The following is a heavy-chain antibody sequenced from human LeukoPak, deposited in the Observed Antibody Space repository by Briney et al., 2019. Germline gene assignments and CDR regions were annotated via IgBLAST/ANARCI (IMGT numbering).Heavy chain of an antibody. Sequence: GASVKVSCKASGYTFTGYYMHWVRQAPGQGLEWMGWINPNSGGTNYAQKLQGRVTMTRDTSISTAYMELSRLRSDDTAVYYCARDREYYYGSGSLRNWFDPWGQGTLVTVSS. D-gene: IGHD3-10*01. CDR2: INPNSGGT. J-gene: IGHJ5*02. CDR1: GYTFTGYY. CDR3: ARDREYYYGSGSLRNWFDP. V-gene: IGHV1-2*02.